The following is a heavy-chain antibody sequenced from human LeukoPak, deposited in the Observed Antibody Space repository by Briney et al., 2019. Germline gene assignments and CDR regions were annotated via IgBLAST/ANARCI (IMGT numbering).Heavy chain of an antibody. CDR1: GASISSSNW. D-gene: IGHD6-19*01. Sequence: TSETLSLTCTVSGASISSSNWWTWVRQPPGEALEWIGEVYHAGSTKYNPSLKSRLTISVDKSSNSFSLSLTSVTAADTAFYYCARAAAVTGQFDFWGQGTLVTVSS. V-gene: IGHV4-4*02. CDR2: VYHAGST. J-gene: IGHJ4*02. CDR3: ARAAAVTGQFDF.